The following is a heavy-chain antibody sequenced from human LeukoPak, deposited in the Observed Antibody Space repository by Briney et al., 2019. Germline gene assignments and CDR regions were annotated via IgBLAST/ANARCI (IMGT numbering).Heavy chain of an antibody. V-gene: IGHV4-34*01. J-gene: IGHJ4*02. D-gene: IGHD2-2*01. Sequence: SETLSLTCVVYGGSFSGYYWSWIRQPPGKGLEWIGEINHSGSTNYNPSLKSRVTISVDTSKNQFSLKLSSVTAADTAVYYCARGFVPSYPRGCDYWGQGTLVTVAS. CDR1: GGSFSGYY. CDR2: INHSGST. CDR3: ARGFVPSYPRGCDY.